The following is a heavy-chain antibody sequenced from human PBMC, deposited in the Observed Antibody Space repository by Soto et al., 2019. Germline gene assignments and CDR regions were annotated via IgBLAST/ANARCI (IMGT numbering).Heavy chain of an antibody. CDR1: GGSISSYY. CDR2: IYYSGST. J-gene: IGHJ4*02. V-gene: IGHV4-59*12. Sequence: SETLSLTCTASGGSISSYYWSWIRQPPGKGLEWIGYIYYSGSTNYNPSLKSRVTISVDTSKNQFSLKLSSVTAADTAVYYCAREPRGQPGVWGRGTLVTVSA. CDR3: AREPRGQPGV.